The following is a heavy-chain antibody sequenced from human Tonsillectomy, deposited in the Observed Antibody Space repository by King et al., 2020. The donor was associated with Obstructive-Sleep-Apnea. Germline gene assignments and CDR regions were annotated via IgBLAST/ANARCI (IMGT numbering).Heavy chain of an antibody. J-gene: IGHJ4*02. CDR2: INSDGSST. Sequence: VQLVESGGGLVQPGGSLRLSCAASGFTFSSYWMHWVRHAPGKGLVWVSRINSDGSSTSYADSVKGRFTISRDNAKNRLYLQMNSLRAEDTAVYYCARAPYYDFWSGYYSYFDYWGQGTLVTVSS. V-gene: IGHV3-74*01. D-gene: IGHD3-3*01. CDR3: ARAPYYDFWSGYYSYFDY. CDR1: GFTFSSYW.